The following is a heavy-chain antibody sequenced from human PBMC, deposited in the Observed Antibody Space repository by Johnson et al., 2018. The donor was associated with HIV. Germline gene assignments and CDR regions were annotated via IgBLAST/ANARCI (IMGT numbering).Heavy chain of an antibody. Sequence: QVQLVESGGRVLQPGRSRRLSCAASRFTSSRYAMHWVRQAPAKGLQWVAVISYDGSDKDYADSVTGRFTISRDSSKNTLYLQMNSLRVEDTALYYCARVRTGDSSGYHDAFDIWGQGTMVTVSS. CDR2: ISYDGSDK. V-gene: IGHV3-30*04. J-gene: IGHJ3*02. CDR3: ARVRTGDSSGYHDAFDI. CDR1: RFTSSRYA. D-gene: IGHD3-22*01.